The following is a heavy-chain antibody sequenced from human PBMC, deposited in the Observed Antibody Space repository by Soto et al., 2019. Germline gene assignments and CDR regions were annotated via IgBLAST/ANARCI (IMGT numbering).Heavy chain of an antibody. Sequence: QVQLVESGGGVVQPGRSLRLSCAASGFTFSSYAMHWVRQAPGKGLEWVAVISYDGSNKYYADSVKGRFTISRDNSKXTLYLQMNSLRAEDTAVYYWASTLWRNDYNGGYFCLWGRGTLVTVSS. J-gene: IGHJ2*01. CDR1: GFTFSSYA. D-gene: IGHD4-4*01. V-gene: IGHV3-30-3*01. CDR2: ISYDGSNK. CDR3: ASTLWRNDYNGGYFCL.